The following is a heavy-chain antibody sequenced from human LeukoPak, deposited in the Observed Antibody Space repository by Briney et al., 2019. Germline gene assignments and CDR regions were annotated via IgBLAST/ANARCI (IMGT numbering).Heavy chain of an antibody. J-gene: IGHJ4*02. Sequence: ASVKVSCKASGYTFTSYDINWVRQATGQGLEWMGWMNPNSGNTGYAQKFQGRVTMTRNTSMSTAYMELSSLRSEDTAVYYCARGEHPGGQLVVTIYFDYWGQGTLVTVSS. CDR3: ARGEHPGGQLVVTIYFDY. CDR2: MNPNSGNT. CDR1: GYTFTSYD. V-gene: IGHV1-8*01. D-gene: IGHD3-22*01.